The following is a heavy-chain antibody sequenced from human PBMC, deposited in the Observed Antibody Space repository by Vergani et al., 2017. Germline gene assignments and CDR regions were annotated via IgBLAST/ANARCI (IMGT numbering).Heavy chain of an antibody. J-gene: IGHJ4*02. CDR1: GGSISSSSYY. CDR3: ARLPEFVRDFDY. V-gene: IGHV4-39*01. CDR2: IYYSGST. Sequence: QLQLQESGPGLVKPSETLSLTCTVSGGSISSSSYYWGWIRQPPGKGLEWIGSIYYSGSTYYNPSLKSRVTISVDTSKNQFSLKLSSVTAADTAVYYCARLPEFVRDFDYWGQGTLVTVSS.